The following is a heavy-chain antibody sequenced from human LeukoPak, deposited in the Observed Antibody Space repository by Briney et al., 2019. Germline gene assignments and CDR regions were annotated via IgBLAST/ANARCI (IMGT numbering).Heavy chain of an antibody. CDR1: GYTFTGYY. V-gene: IGHV1-2*02. CDR2: INPNSGGT. J-gene: IGHJ4*02. D-gene: IGHD3-22*01. Sequence: ASVKVSCKASGYTFTGYYMHWVRQAPGQGLEWMGWINPNSGGTNYAQKFQGRVTMTRDTSISTAYMELSRLRSDDTAVYYCARVNYYDSRGYYADFDYWGQGTLVTVSS. CDR3: ARVNYYDSRGYYADFDY.